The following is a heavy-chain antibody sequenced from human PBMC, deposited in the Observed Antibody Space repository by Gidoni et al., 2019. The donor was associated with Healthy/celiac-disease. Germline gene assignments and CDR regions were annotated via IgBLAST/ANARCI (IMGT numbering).Heavy chain of an antibody. CDR2: IYYSGST. Sequence: GSIYYSGSTYYNPSLKSRVTISVDTSKNQFSLKLSSVTAADTAVYYCATATGGSYLNWFDPWGQGTLVTVSS. D-gene: IGHD1-26*01. J-gene: IGHJ5*02. CDR3: ATATGGSYLNWFDP. V-gene: IGHV4-39*01.